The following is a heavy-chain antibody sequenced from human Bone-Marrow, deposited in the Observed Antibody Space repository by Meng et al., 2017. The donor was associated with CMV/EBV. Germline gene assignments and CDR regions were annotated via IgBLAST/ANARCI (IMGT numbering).Heavy chain of an antibody. CDR1: GVSISSSSYY. CDR3: ASDLVFRLSTLVTYFDY. V-gene: IGHV4-39*07. J-gene: IGHJ4*02. Sequence: ESLKISCTVSGVSISSSSYYWGWIRQPPGKGLEWIANIYYSGSTYYNPSLKSRVSISVDTSKNQFSLKLSSVTAADTAVYYCASDLVFRLSTLVTYFDYWGQGKRVNGAS. D-gene: IGHD4-23*01. CDR2: IYYSGST.